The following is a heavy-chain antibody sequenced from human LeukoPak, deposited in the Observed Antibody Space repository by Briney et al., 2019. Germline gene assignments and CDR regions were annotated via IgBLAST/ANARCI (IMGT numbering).Heavy chain of an antibody. V-gene: IGHV1-8*01. CDR3: ARGVWYFGSGSYYNGLFDY. J-gene: IGHJ4*02. CDR1: GYTFTSYD. CDR2: MNPNSGNT. Sequence: GASVKVSCKASGYTFTSYDINWVRQATGQGLEWMGWMNPNSGNTGYAQKFQGRVTMTRNTSISTAYMELSSLRSEDTAVYYCARGVWYFGSGSYYNGLFDYWGQGTLVTVSS. D-gene: IGHD3-10*01.